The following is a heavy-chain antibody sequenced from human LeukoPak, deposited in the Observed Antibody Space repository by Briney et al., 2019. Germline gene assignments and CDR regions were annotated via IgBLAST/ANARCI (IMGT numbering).Heavy chain of an antibody. CDR2: ISYSGGTT. V-gene: IGHV3-23*01. D-gene: IGHD1-26*01. CDR3: AREWELLDLDY. J-gene: IGHJ4*02. CDR1: GFTFNNYA. Sequence: GGSLRLSCAASGFTFNNYAMSWVRQAPGKGLEWVSAISYSGGTTYYADSVKGRFTISRDTPKNTLYLQMNSLRAEDTAVYYCAREWELLDLDYWGQGTLVTVSS.